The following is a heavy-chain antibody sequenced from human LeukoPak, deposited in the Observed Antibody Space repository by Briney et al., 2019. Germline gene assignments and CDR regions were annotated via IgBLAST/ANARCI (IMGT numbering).Heavy chain of an antibody. CDR1: GFTFSSYS. J-gene: IGHJ3*02. CDR3: ARKRYSNTWFEAFDI. V-gene: IGHV3-48*02. Sequence: PGGSLRLSCAASGFTFSSYSMNWVRQAPGKGLEWVSYISSSSSTINYPDSVKGRFTISRDNAKNSLYLQMNSLRDEDTAVYYCARKRYSNTWFEAFDIWGQGTMVTASS. CDR2: ISSSSSTI. D-gene: IGHD6-13*01.